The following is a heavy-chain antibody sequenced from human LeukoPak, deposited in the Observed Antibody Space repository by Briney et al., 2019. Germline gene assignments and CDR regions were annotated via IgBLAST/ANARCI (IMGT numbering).Heavy chain of an antibody. J-gene: IGHJ5*02. D-gene: IGHD6-13*01. V-gene: IGHV4-59*01. Sequence: SETLSLTCAVSGDSLSYYYWSWIRQPPGKGLEWIADIYDSGSSNYNPSLKSRVTISVDTSQNQFSLKMNSVTAADTAVYYCARGRAAGRMNWFDPWGQGTLVIVSS. CDR1: GDSLSYYY. CDR3: ARGRAAGRMNWFDP. CDR2: IYDSGSS.